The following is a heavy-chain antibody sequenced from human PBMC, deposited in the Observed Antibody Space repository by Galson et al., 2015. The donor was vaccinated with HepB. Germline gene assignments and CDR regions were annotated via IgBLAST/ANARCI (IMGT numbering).Heavy chain of an antibody. V-gene: IGHV3-30*18. D-gene: IGHD2-2*01. Sequence: SLRLSCAASGFTFDIYGMYWVRQAPGKGLEWVAGLSDDGSHEYYADSVKGRFTISRDKTKNTLNLQMHSLRAEDTAVYYCAKEYYPHIVVAPGVTPLLYAMDVWGQGTTVTVSS. CDR2: LSDDGSHE. CDR1: GFTFDIYG. J-gene: IGHJ6*02. CDR3: AKEYYPHIVVAPGVTPLLYAMDV.